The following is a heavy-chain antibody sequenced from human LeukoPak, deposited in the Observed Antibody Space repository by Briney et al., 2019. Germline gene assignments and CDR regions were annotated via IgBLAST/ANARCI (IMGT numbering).Heavy chain of an antibody. J-gene: IGHJ5*02. D-gene: IGHD3-3*01. CDR3: TRDRVPNWLDP. CDR2: INPNSGGT. V-gene: IGHV1-2*02. CDR1: GYTFTGYY. Sequence: ASVKVSCKTSGYTFTGYYAHWVRQAPGQGLEWMGWINPNSGGTNYAQKFQDRVTITRDTSIRTVFMELRNLSADDTAVYFCTRDRVPNWLDPWGQGTLITDSS.